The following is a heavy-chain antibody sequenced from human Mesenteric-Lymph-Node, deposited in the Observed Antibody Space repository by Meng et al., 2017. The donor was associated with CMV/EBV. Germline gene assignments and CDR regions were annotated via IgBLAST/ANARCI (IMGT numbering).Heavy chain of an antibody. Sequence: CKGSGYTFTNHWISWVRQMPGKGLEWMGKIDPTDSYTDYSPSFEGQVTISVEKSINTAYLHWTSLKASDTAIYYCARHYLRGANWFDPWGQGTLVTVSS. CDR1: GYTFTNHW. D-gene: IGHD3-10*01. J-gene: IGHJ5*02. CDR2: IDPTDSYT. V-gene: IGHV5-10-1*01. CDR3: ARHYLRGANWFDP.